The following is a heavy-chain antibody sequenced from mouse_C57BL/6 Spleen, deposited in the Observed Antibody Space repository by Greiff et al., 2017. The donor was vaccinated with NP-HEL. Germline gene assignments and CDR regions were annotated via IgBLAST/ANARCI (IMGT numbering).Heavy chain of an antibody. J-gene: IGHJ3*01. CDR1: GYTFTDYN. D-gene: IGHD2-1*01. Sequence: VQLQQSGPELVKPGASVKMSCKASGYTFTDYNMHWVKQSHGKSLEWIGYINPNNGGTSYNQKFKGKATLTVNESSSTAYMELRSLTSEDSAVYYCAREGVYYGNYAGFAYWGQGTLVTVSA. CDR3: AREGVYYGNYAGFAY. CDR2: INPNNGGT. V-gene: IGHV1-22*01.